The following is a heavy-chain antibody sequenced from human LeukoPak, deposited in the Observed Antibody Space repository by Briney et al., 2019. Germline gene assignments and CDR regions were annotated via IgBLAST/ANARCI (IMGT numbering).Heavy chain of an antibody. D-gene: IGHD5-12*01. V-gene: IGHV3-11*01. Sequence: GGSLRLSCAAPGFTFSDYYMSWIRQAPGKGLEWVAYITSSGDDIYYADSVKGRFTISRDNAKNALFLRMSSLRVEDTATYYCASDIVATSGDFWGQGTLVSVSS. CDR2: ITSSGDDI. J-gene: IGHJ4*02. CDR3: ASDIVATSGDF. CDR1: GFTFSDYY.